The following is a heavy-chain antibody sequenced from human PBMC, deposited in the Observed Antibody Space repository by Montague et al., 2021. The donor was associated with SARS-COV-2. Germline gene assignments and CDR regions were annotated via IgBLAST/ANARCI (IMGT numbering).Heavy chain of an antibody. CDR2: IYWDDDK. Sequence: PALVKPTQTLTLTCTFPGFSLNTSGEGVGWVRQPPGKALEWLALIYWDDDKRYSPSLKSRSTISKDTTKNEVVLTVANMDPVDTATYYCARYGDYGSWFDPWGQGTLVTVSS. J-gene: IGHJ5*02. CDR1: GFSLNTSGEG. D-gene: IGHD4-17*01. V-gene: IGHV2-5*02. CDR3: ARYGDYGSWFDP.